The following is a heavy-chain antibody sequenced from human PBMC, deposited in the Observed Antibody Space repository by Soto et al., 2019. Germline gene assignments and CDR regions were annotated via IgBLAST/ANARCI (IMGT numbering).Heavy chain of an antibody. CDR3: ASSNLYSNYRYYYYGMDV. V-gene: IGHV1-8*01. CDR2: MNPNSGNT. D-gene: IGHD4-4*01. J-gene: IGHJ6*02. CDR1: GYTFTSYD. Sequence: ASVKVSCKASGYTFTSYDINWVRQATGQGLEWMGWMNPNSGNTGYAQKFQGRVTMARNTSISTAYMELSSLRSEDTAVCYCASSNLYSNYRYYYYGMDVWGQGTTVTVSS.